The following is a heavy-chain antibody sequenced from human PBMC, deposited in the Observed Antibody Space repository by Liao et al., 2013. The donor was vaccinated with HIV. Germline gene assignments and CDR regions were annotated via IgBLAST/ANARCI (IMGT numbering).Heavy chain of an antibody. CDR2: IYSSGXA. CDR3: ARGRGTSAFDI. V-gene: IGHV4-4*07. CDR1: GGSISSYY. D-gene: IGHD1-1*01. Sequence: QVQLQESGPGLVNPSETLSLTCSVSGGSISSYYWSWIRQPAGKGLEWIGRIYSSGXANYNPSLKSRVTMSVDTSKNQFSLRLSSVTAADTAVYYCARGRGTSAFDIWGQGTMVTVSS. J-gene: IGHJ3*02.